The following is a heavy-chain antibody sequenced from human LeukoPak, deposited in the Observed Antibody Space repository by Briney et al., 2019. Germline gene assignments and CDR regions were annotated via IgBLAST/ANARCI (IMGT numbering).Heavy chain of an antibody. V-gene: IGHV3-33*01. CDR2: IWYDGSNK. D-gene: IGHD6-6*01. J-gene: IGHJ4*02. CDR1: GFTFSSYG. Sequence: GRSLRLSCAASGFTFSSYGMHWVRQAPGKGLEWVAVIWYDGSNKYYADSVKGRFTISRDNSKNTLYLQMNSLRAEDSAMYFCSRTARLLDSWGQGTLVTVSS. CDR3: SRTARLLDS.